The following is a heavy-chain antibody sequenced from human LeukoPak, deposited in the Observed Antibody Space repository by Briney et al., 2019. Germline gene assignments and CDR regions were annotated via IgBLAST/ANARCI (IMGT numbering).Heavy chain of an antibody. CDR3: ARQEYSSSWYDY. Sequence: KSSETLSLTCAVYGGSFSGYYWSWIRQPPGKGLEWIGEINHSGSTNYNPSLKSRVTISVDTSKNQSSLKLSSVTAADTAVYYCARQEYSSSWYDYWGQGTLVTVSS. D-gene: IGHD6-13*01. CDR1: GGSFSGYY. V-gene: IGHV4-34*01. CDR2: INHSGST. J-gene: IGHJ4*02.